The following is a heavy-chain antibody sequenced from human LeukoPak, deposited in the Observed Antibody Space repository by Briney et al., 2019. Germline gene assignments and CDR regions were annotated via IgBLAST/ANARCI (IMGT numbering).Heavy chain of an antibody. CDR3: ARDQYFGARYY. V-gene: IGHV3-48*03. Sequence: GGSLRLSCAASGFPFSSYEMNWVRQAPGKGLEWVSYISSSGSTIYYADSVNGGFTISRDNDKNSLYLQLNSRRAEDTAVYYCARDQYFGARYYWGQGTLGTVSS. CDR2: ISSSGSTI. CDR1: GFPFSSYE. J-gene: IGHJ4*02. D-gene: IGHD3-9*01.